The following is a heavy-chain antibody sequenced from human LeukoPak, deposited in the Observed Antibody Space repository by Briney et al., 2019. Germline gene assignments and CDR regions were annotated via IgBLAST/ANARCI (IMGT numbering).Heavy chain of an antibody. D-gene: IGHD6-13*01. CDR1: GFTFSSYS. CDR2: ISSSSSYI. J-gene: IGHJ6*03. V-gene: IGHV3-21*01. Sequence: GGSLRLSCAASGFTFSSYSMNWVRQAPGKGLEWVSSISSSSSYIYYADSVKGRFTISRDNAKNSLYLQMNSLRAEDTAVYYCARDVAGYSSSWFQGSDYYYYYMDVWGKGTTVTVSS. CDR3: ARDVAGYSSSWFQGSDYYYYYMDV.